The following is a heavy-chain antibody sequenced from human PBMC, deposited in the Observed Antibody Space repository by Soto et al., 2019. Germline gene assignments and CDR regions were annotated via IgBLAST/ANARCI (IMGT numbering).Heavy chain of an antibody. CDR1: GGTFSSYA. Sequence: SVKVSCKASGGTFSSYAISWVRQAPGQGLEWMGGIIPIFGTANYAQKFQGRVTITADESTSTAYMELSSLRSEDTAVYYCASSVVVPAAIFPWFDPWGQGTLVTVPQ. CDR3: ASSVVVPAAIFPWFDP. D-gene: IGHD2-2*01. J-gene: IGHJ5*02. V-gene: IGHV1-69*13. CDR2: IIPIFGTA.